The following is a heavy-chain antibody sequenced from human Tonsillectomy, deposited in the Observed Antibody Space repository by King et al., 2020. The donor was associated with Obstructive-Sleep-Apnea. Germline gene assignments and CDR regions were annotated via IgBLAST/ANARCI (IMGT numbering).Heavy chain of an antibody. CDR2: IYYSGST. V-gene: IGHV4-30-4*01. D-gene: IGHD5-24*01. CDR3: ARKGKWLQSLPFDY. CDR1: GGSISSGDYY. Sequence: VQLQESGPGLVKPSQTLSLTCTVSGGSISSGDYYWNWIRQPPGKGLEWIGYIYYSGSTYYNPSLKSRVTLSLDTPKNQSSLKVNSMTDADTAVYYCARKGKWLQSLPFDYWGQGTLVTVSA. J-gene: IGHJ4*02.